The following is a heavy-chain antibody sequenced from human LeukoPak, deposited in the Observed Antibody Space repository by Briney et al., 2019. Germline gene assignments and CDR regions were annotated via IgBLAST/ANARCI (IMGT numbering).Heavy chain of an antibody. CDR2: INPNSGGT. CDR1: GYTFTGYY. CDR3: ARERTGYSSSWFGTPNWFDP. J-gene: IGHJ5*02. V-gene: IGHV1-2*02. Sequence: ASVKVSFKASGYTFTGYYMHWVRQAPGQGLEWMGWINPNSGGTNYAQKFQGRVTMTRDTSISTAYMELSRLRSDDTAVYYCARERTGYSSSWFGTPNWFDPWGQGTLVTVSS. D-gene: IGHD6-13*01.